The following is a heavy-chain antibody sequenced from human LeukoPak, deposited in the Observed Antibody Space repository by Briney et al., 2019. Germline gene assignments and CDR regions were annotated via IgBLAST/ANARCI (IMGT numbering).Heavy chain of an antibody. CDR2: INPTGDTT. CDR3: ARDNSMGDSAWWFDP. Sequence: ASVKVSCKASGYTFTSHYMHWVRQAPGQGLEWMGVINPTGDTTRYAQKFQGRVTMTRDMSTSTDYMELSSLRSEDTAVYYCARDNSMGDSAWWFDPWGQGTLVTVSS. V-gene: IGHV1-46*01. J-gene: IGHJ5*02. CDR1: GYTFTSHY. D-gene: IGHD5-12*01.